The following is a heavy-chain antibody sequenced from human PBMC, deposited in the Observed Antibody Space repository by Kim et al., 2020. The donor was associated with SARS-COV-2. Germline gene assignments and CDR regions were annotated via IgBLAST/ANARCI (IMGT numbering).Heavy chain of an antibody. V-gene: IGHV3-33*01. J-gene: IGHJ6*02. Sequence: KYYADSVKGRFTISRHNSNNTLYLQMNSLRAEDTAVYYCARSASYYYGMDVWGQGTTVTVSS. CDR3: ARSASYYYGMDV. CDR2: K.